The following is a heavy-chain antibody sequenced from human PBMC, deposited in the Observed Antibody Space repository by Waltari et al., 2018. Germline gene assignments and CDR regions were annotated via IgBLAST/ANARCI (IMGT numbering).Heavy chain of an antibody. V-gene: IGHV1-2*02. CDR1: FIDHY. Sequence: FIDHYMHWVRQATGQGLEWMGWMNPNSGGTNYAQKFQGRVTMTRDTSTSTAYMELSRITSDDTAIYYCARDGGFDFWGQGSLVTVSS. D-gene: IGHD2-15*01. CDR2: MNPNSGGT. CDR3: ARDGGFDF. J-gene: IGHJ4*02.